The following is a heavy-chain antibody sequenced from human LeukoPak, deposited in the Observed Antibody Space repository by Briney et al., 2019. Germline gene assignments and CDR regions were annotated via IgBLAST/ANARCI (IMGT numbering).Heavy chain of an antibody. CDR1: VGSISTYY. D-gene: IGHD3-3*01. Sequence: PSETLSLTCTVSVGSISTYYWTWIRQPPGKEREWIGYVYYTGSTNYNPSLKSRVSMSVDTSKNQFSMKLNSVTAEDTAVYYCVRRFAANPRYAFDIWGQGTMVTVSS. CDR3: VRRFAANPRYAFDI. CDR2: VYYTGST. V-gene: IGHV4-59*08. J-gene: IGHJ3*02.